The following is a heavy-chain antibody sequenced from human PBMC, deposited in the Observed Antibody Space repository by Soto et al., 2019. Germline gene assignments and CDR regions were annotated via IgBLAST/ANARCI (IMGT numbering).Heavy chain of an antibody. CDR1: GGSISSSSYY. CDR2: IYYSGST. CDR3: ARPYVDTIFGVVNHYYYYYYMDV. Sequence: SETLSLTCTVSGGSISSSSYYWGWIRQPPGKGLEWIGSIYYSGSTYYNPSLKSRVTISVDTSKNQFSLKLSSVTAADTAVYYCARPYVDTIFGVVNHYYYYYYMDVWGKGTMVTVSS. V-gene: IGHV4-39*01. J-gene: IGHJ6*03. D-gene: IGHD3-3*01.